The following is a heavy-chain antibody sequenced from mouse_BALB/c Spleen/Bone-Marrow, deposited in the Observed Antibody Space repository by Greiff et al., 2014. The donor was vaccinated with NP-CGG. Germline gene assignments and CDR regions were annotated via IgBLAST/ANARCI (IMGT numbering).Heavy chain of an antibody. V-gene: IGHV5-17*02. CDR1: GFTFSSFG. D-gene: IGHD3-3*01. CDR3: TRSGTLGAMDY. Sequence: DVQLQESGGGLVQPGGSRKLSCAASGFTFSSFGMHWVRQAPEKGLEWVAYISSGSSTIYYADTMKGRFTISRDNPKNTLFLQMTSLRSEDTAMYYCTRSGTLGAMDYWGQGISVTVSS. J-gene: IGHJ4*01. CDR2: ISSGSSTI.